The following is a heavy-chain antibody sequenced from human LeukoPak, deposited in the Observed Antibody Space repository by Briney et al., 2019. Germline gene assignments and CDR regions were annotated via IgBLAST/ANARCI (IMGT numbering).Heavy chain of an antibody. D-gene: IGHD6-13*01. CDR1: GFTFSSYS. Sequence: GGSLRLSCAASGFTFSSYSMNWVRQAPGKGLEWVSCISSSSSYIYYADSVKGRFTISRDNAKNSLYLQMNSLRAEDTAVYYCASRIAAAGSGNWFDPWGQGTLVPVSS. CDR3: ASRIAAAGSGNWFDP. CDR2: ISSSSSYI. V-gene: IGHV3-21*01. J-gene: IGHJ5*02.